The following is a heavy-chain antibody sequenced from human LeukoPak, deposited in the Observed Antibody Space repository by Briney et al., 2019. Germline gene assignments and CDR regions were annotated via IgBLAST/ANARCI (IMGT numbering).Heavy chain of an antibody. Sequence: GGSLRLSCAASGFTFSSYSMNWVRQAPGKGREWVSSISSSSSSIYYADSVKGRFTISRDNAKHSLYLQMNSLRAEDTAVYYCARGGGPRLWFGESWGQGTLVTVSS. D-gene: IGHD3-10*01. CDR2: ISSSSSSI. V-gene: IGHV3-21*01. J-gene: IGHJ4*02. CDR3: ARGGGPRLWFGES. CDR1: GFTFSSYS.